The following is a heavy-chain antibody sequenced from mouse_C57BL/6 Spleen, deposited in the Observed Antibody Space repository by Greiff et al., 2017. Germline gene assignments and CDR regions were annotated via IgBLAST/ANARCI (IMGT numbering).Heavy chain of an antibody. CDR3: TRGIYYDYDDAMDY. CDR2: ISSGGDYI. Sequence: EVKVVESGEGLVKPGGSLKLSCAASGFTFSSYAMSWVRQTPEKRLEWVAYISSGGDYIYYADPVKGRFTISRDNARNTLYLQMSSLKSEDTAMYYCTRGIYYDYDDAMDYWGQGTSVTVSS. CDR1: GFTFSSYA. D-gene: IGHD2-4*01. V-gene: IGHV5-9-1*02. J-gene: IGHJ4*01.